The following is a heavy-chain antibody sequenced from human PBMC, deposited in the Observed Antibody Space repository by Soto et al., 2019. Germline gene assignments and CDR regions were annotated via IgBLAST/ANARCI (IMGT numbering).Heavy chain of an antibody. CDR1: GGSISSSSYY. CDR3: ARLSIAVAEYYFDY. V-gene: IGHV4-39*01. Sequence: SETLSLTCTVSGGSISSSSYYWGWIRQPPGKGLEWIGSIYYSGSTYYNPSLKSRVTISVDTSKNQFSLKLSSVTAADTAVYYCARLSIAVAEYYFDYWGQGTLVTVSS. CDR2: IYYSGST. D-gene: IGHD6-19*01. J-gene: IGHJ4*02.